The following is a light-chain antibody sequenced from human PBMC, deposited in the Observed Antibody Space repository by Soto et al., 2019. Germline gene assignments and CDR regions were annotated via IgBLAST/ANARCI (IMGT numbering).Light chain of an antibody. CDR1: QPISTW. CDR3: QQYKTFSYT. Sequence: DILMTQSPSTLSASVGDRVTVTCRASQPISTWLAWYQQKSGTAPKLLIYDASILERGVPSRFGGSGSGTEFTLTITGLQPDDFATYFCQQYKTFSYTFGQGT. J-gene: IGKJ2*01. V-gene: IGKV1-5*01. CDR2: DAS.